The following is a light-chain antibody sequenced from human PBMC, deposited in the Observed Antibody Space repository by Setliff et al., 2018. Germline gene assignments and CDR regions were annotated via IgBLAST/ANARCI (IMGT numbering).Light chain of an antibody. V-gene: IGLV3-21*04. CDR2: YDS. J-gene: IGLJ1*01. Sequence: SYELTQPPSVPVAPGKTARITCGGNNIGGKSVNWYQQKPGQAPVLVIYYDSDRPSGIPERFFGSNSGNTATLTISRVEAGDEADYYCQVWDSGSEHYVFGTGTKVTVL. CDR3: QVWDSGSEHYV. CDR1: NIGGKS.